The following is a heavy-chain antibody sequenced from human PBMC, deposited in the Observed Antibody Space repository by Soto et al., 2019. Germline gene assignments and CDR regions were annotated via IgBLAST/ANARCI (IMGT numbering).Heavy chain of an antibody. CDR2: ISSDGSEK. CDR3: ANYWTTLTTGFDF. Sequence: HPGGSLRLSCVASGFTFSNYAMHWVRQAPGKGLGWVAVISSDGSEKYYLDSVRDRFTISRDNSKNTLYLQMNNLRPEDTAMYYCANYWTTLTTGFDFWGQGALVTVSS. CDR1: GFTFSNYA. J-gene: IGHJ4*02. D-gene: IGHD4-17*01. V-gene: IGHV3-30*18.